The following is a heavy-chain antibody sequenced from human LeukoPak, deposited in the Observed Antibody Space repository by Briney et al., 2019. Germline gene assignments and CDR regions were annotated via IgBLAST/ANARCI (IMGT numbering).Heavy chain of an antibody. CDR3: AKDSSGYDLYYYYMDV. CDR2: IRYDGSNK. Sequence: GGSLRLPCAASGFTFSSYGMHWVRQAPGKGLEWVAFIRYDGSNKYYADSVKGRFTISRDNSKNTLYLQMNSLRAEDTAVYYCAKDSSGYDLYYYYMDVWGKGTTVTISS. D-gene: IGHD5-12*01. V-gene: IGHV3-30*02. CDR1: GFTFSSYG. J-gene: IGHJ6*03.